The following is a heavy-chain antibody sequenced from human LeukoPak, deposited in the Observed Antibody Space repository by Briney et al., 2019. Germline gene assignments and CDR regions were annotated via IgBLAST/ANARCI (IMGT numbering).Heavy chain of an antibody. CDR1: GGSISRSSYY. D-gene: IGHD2-15*01. CDR2: IYYSGDT. V-gene: IGHV4-39*02. J-gene: IGHJ6*02. CDR3: ARDMYCSGDSCQRSSAMDV. Sequence: SETLSLTCTVSGGSISRSSYYWGWIRQPPGKGLEWIGSIYYSGDTYYNPSLKSRLTVSVDASKNKFSLKLGSVTAADTAVYYCARDMYCSGDSCQRSSAMDVWGQGTTVTVSS.